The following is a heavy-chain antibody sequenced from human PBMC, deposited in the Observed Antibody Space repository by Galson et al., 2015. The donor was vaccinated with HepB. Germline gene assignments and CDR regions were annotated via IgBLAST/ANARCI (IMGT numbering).Heavy chain of an antibody. J-gene: IGHJ3*02. CDR3: ARAEPSGAFDI. D-gene: IGHD1-14*01. CDR1: GFTFSSYS. CDR2: ISSGSSYI. V-gene: IGHV3-21*01. Sequence: SLRLSCAASGFTFSSYSMNWVRQAPGKGLEWVSSISSGSSYIYYADSVKGRFTISRDNAKNSLYLQMNSLRAEDTAVYYCARAEPSGAFDIWGQGTMVTVSS.